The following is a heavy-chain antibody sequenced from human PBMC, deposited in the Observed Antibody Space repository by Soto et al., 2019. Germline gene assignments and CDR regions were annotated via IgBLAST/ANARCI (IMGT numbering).Heavy chain of an antibody. Sequence: PGGSLRLSCTASGFTFGAYTMAWVRQAPGKGLVWVSRINSDGSSTSYADSVKGRFTISRDNAKNTLYLQMNSLRAEDTAVYYCARGGLTGTTPYGMDVWGQGTTVTVS. CDR2: INSDGSST. CDR3: ARGGLTGTTPYGMDV. J-gene: IGHJ6*02. D-gene: IGHD1-7*01. CDR1: GFTFGAYT. V-gene: IGHV3-74*01.